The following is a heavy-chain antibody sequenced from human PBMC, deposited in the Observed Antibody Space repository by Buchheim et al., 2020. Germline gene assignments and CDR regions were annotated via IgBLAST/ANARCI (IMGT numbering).Heavy chain of an antibody. CDR3: ARGSFTAIDF. J-gene: IGHJ4*02. D-gene: IGHD3-16*01. Sequence: QVHLQESGPGLVKPSETLSLTCTVSGGSICSFFWSWIRQPPGGGLEWIGYIYNSGSTNYNPSLKSRVTISVDTSKNQFSLNLNSVTAADTAVFYCARGSFTAIDFWGQGTL. V-gene: IGHV4-59*01. CDR2: IYNSGST. CDR1: GGSICSFF.